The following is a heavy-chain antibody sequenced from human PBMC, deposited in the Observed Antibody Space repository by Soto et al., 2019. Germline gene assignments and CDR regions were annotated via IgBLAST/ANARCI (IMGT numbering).Heavy chain of an antibody. CDR2: INHSGST. D-gene: IGHD1-26*01. CDR3: ARDKVGATPFDY. J-gene: IGHJ4*02. Sequence: SETVSLTCAVYGGSFSGYYWSWIRQPPGKGLEWIGEINHSGSTNYNPSLRSRVTISVDTSKNQFSLKLSSVTAADTAVYYCARDKVGATPFDYWGQGTLVTVSS. V-gene: IGHV4-34*01. CDR1: GGSFSGYY.